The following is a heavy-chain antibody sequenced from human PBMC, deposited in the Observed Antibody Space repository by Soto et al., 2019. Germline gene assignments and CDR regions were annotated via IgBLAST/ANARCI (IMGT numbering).Heavy chain of an antibody. CDR1: GGTSSSYA. J-gene: IGHJ5*02. CDR3: ARALYSGSPPLWFDP. CDR2: IIPIFGTA. Sequence: SVKVSCKASGGTSSSYAISWVRQAPGQGLEWMGGIIPIFGTANYAQKFQGRVTITADESTSTAYMELSSLRSEDTAVYYCARALYSGSPPLWFDPWGQGTLVTVSS. V-gene: IGHV1-69*13. D-gene: IGHD1-26*01.